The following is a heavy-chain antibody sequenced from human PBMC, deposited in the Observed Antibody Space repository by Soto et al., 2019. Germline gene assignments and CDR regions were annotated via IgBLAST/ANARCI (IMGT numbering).Heavy chain of an antibody. J-gene: IGHJ6*02. CDR3: ANGLVAATGRVYYYYGMDV. V-gene: IGHV3-30*18. CDR2: ISYDGSNK. CDR1: GFTFSSYG. D-gene: IGHD6-19*01. Sequence: PGGSLRLSCAASGFTFSSYGMHWVRQAPGKGLEWVAVISYDGSNKYYADSVKGRFTISRDNSKNTLYLQMNSLRAEDTAVYYCANGLVAATGRVYYYYGMDVWGQGTTVTVS.